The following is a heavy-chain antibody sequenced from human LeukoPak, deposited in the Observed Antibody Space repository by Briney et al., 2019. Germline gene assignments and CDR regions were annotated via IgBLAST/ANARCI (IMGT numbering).Heavy chain of an antibody. CDR1: GFTFSSYA. V-gene: IGHV3-23*01. J-gene: IGHJ4*02. CDR3: AKKRIAAAGKPDFDY. Sequence: PGGSLRLSCAASGFTFSSYAMSWVRQAPGKGLEWVSLISGSGGITYYADSVKGRFTISRDNSKNTLYLQMNSLRAEDAAVYYCAKKRIAAAGKPDFDYWGQGTLVTASS. CDR2: ISGSGGIT. D-gene: IGHD6-13*01.